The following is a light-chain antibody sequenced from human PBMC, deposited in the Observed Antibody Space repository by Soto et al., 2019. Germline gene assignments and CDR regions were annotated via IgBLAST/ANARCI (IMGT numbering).Light chain of an antibody. CDR2: WAS. J-gene: IGKJ3*01. CDR3: QQYYSTPVT. V-gene: IGKV4-1*01. CDR1: QSVLYSSNNKNY. Sequence: DIVMTQSPDSLAVSLGERATINCKSSQSVLYSSNNKNYLAWYQQKPGQPPKLLIYWASTRESGVPDRFSGSGSGTDFTLTISSLQAEDVAVYYCQQYYSTPVTFVPVNKVDIK.